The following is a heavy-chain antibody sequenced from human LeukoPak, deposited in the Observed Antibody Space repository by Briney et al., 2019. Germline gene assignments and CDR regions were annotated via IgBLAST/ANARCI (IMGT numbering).Heavy chain of an antibody. J-gene: IGHJ4*02. Sequence: HAGGSLRLSCAASGFTFDEYAMHWVRQAPGKGLEWVSGISWNSGSIGYADSVKGRFTISRDNAKNSLYLQMNSLRAEDTALYYCAKDTPRDGYNTFDYWGQGTLVTVSS. CDR3: AKDTPRDGYNTFDY. D-gene: IGHD5-24*01. CDR1: GFTFDEYA. CDR2: ISWNSGSI. V-gene: IGHV3-9*01.